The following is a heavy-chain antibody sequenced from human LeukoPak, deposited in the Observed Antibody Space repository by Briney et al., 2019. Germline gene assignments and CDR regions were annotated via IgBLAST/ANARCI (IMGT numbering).Heavy chain of an antibody. Sequence: ASAKDSCKVSGYTLTELSMHWVRQAPGKRLEWMGGFDPEDGETIYAQKFQGRVNMTEDTSTDTAYMELSSLRSEDTAVYYCATDPSRSGGSCYYIWGQGTLVTVSS. CDR3: ATDPSRSGGSCYYI. CDR2: FDPEDGET. D-gene: IGHD2-15*01. CDR1: GYTLTELS. V-gene: IGHV1-24*01. J-gene: IGHJ4*02.